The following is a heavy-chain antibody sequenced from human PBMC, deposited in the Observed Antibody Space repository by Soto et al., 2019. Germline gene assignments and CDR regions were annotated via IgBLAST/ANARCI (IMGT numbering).Heavy chain of an antibody. CDR1: GGTFSSYT. D-gene: IGHD3-10*01. CDR2: IIPILGIA. Sequence: QVQLVQSGAEVKKPGSSVKVSCKASGGTFSSYTISWVRQAPGQGLEWMGRIIPILGIANYAQKFQGRVTITADKSTSTAYMELSSLRSEDTAVYYCAREEYGSGSYYRGPSPHYYYGMDVWGQGTTVTVSS. J-gene: IGHJ6*02. V-gene: IGHV1-69*08. CDR3: AREEYGSGSYYRGPSPHYYYGMDV.